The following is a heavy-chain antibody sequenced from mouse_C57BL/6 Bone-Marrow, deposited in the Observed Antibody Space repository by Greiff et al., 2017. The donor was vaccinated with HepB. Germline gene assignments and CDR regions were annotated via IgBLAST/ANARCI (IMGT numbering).Heavy chain of an antibody. D-gene: IGHD4-1*01. J-gene: IGHJ4*01. CDR1: GFTFSDYY. V-gene: IGHV5-16*01. CDR3: ARAPLTGTMDY. CDR2: INYDGSST. Sequence: EVMLVESEGGLVQPGSSMKLSCTASGFTFSDYYMAWVRQVPEKGLEWVANINYDGSSTYYLDSLKSRFIISRDNAKNILYLQMSSLKSEDTATYYCARAPLTGTMDYWGQGTSVTVSS.